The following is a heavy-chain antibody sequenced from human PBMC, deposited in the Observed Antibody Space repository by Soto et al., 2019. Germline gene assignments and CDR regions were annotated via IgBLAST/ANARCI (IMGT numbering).Heavy chain of an antibody. CDR2: INHSGST. V-gene: IGHV4-34*01. Sequence: PSETLSLTCAVYGGSFSGYYWSWIRQPPGKGLEWIGEINHSGSTNYNPSLKSRVTISVDTSKNQFSLKLSSVTAADTAVYYCAMAGGIWGRGDNGAAFDYWGQGILVTVSS. CDR3: AMAGGIWGRGDNGAAFDY. J-gene: IGHJ4*02. CDR1: GGSFSGYY. D-gene: IGHD4-17*01.